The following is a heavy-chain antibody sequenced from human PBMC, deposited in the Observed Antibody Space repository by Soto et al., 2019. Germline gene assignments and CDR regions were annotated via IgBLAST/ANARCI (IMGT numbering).Heavy chain of an antibody. J-gene: IGHJ5*02. CDR1: GFTFSSYA. CDR2: ISYDGSNK. CDR3: ARGGDYYGSGSYILRFDP. Sequence: GGSLRLSCAASGFTFSSYAMHWVRQAPGKGLEWVAVISYDGSNKYYADSVKGRFTISRDNSKNTLYLQMNSLRAEDTAVYYCARGGDYYGSGSYILRFDPWGQGTLVTVSS. D-gene: IGHD3-10*01. V-gene: IGHV3-30-3*01.